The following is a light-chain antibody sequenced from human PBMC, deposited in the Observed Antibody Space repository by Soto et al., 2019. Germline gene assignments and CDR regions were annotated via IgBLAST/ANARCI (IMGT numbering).Light chain of an antibody. J-gene: IGLJ3*02. V-gene: IGLV1-40*01. Sequence: QAVVTQPPSVSGAPGQRVTISCTGSSSNIGAGYDVHWYQQVPGTAPKLLIYGNTNRPSGVPDRFSGSKSGTSASLAITGLQAEDEADYYCRSYDSSLSGWRVFGGGTKLTVL. CDR2: GNT. CDR3: RSYDSSLSGWRV. CDR1: SSNIGAGYD.